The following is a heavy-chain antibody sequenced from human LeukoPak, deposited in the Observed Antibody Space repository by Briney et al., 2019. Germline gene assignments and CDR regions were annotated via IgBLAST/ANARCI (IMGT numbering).Heavy chain of an antibody. CDR1: GFTFDTYG. J-gene: IGHJ4*02. V-gene: IGHV3-30*02. Sequence: GSLRLSCAASGFTFDTYGMHWVRQAPGKGLEWLAFIRNDGSDKYYADSVKGRFTISRDNSKNTLYLQMNSLRAEDTAVYYCAKKFLGEFHYWGQGTLVTVSS. D-gene: IGHD1-26*01. CDR2: IRNDGSDK. CDR3: AKKFLGEFHY.